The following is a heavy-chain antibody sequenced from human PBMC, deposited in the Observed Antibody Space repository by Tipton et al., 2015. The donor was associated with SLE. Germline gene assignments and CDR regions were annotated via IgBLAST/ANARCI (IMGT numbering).Heavy chain of an antibody. D-gene: IGHD3-22*01. CDR2: IYHSGST. Sequence: LRLSCAVYGGSFSGYYWGWIRQPPGKGLEWIGSIYHSGSTYYNPSLKSRVTISVDTSKNQFSLKLSSVAAADTAVYYCARRAVDYYDSSGFEDYWGQGTLVTVSS. CDR1: GGSFSGYY. J-gene: IGHJ4*02. V-gene: IGHV4-38-2*01. CDR3: ARRAVDYYDSSGFEDY.